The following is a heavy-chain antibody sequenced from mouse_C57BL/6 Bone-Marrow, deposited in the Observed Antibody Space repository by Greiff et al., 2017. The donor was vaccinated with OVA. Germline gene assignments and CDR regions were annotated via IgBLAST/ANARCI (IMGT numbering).Heavy chain of an antibody. V-gene: IGHV5-4*01. CDR1: GFTFSSYA. Sequence: EVQLVESGGGLVKPGGSLKLSCAASGFTFSSYAMSWVRQTPEKRLEWVATISDGGSYTYYPDNVKGRFTISRDNAKNNLYLQMSHLKSEDTAMYYWARGGLPHYFDYWGQGTTLTVSS. CDR3: ARGGLPHYFDY. J-gene: IGHJ2*01. D-gene: IGHD2-4*01. CDR2: ISDGGSYT.